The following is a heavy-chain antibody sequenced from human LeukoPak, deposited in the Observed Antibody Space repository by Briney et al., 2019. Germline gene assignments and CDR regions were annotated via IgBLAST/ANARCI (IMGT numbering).Heavy chain of an antibody. V-gene: IGHV3-7*01. CDR1: GFTFSNYW. J-gene: IGHJ4*02. CDR3: AREGLRFLEWSSYYFDY. CDR2: IKQDGSEK. Sequence: GGSLRLACAASGFTFSNYWMSWVRQGPGKGLEWVANIKQDGSEKYYVDSVKGRFSISRDDTKNSLYLQLNSLRAEDTAVYYCAREGLRFLEWSSYYFDYWGLGTLVTVSS. D-gene: IGHD3-3*01.